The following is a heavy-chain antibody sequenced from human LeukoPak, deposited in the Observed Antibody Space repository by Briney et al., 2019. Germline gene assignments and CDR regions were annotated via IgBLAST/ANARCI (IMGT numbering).Heavy chain of an antibody. V-gene: IGHV3-7*01. D-gene: IGHD5-24*01. J-gene: IGHJ3*02. CDR3: AGDEGWTFDI. CDR1: GFSFSTHW. Sequence: GGSLRLSCAASGFSFSTHWVSWFRQAPGKGLEWVALIKKDGSDKYYVDSVKGRFTISRDNAKNSLYLQMNSLRADDTAVYYCAGDEGWTFDIWGQGTKVTVSS. CDR2: IKKDGSDK.